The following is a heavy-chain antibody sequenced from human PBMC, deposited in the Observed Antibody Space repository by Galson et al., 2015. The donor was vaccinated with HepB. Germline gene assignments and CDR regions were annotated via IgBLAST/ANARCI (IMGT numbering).Heavy chain of an antibody. CDR3: ARTYSSGPVRH. D-gene: IGHD6-19*01. CDR2: IYSGGST. CDR1: GFTVSSNY. Sequence: SLRLSCAASGFTVSSNYMSWVRQAPGKGLEWVSVIYSGGSTYYADSVKGRFTISRDNSKNTLYLQMNSLRAEDTAVYYCARTYSSGPVRHWGQGTLVTVSS. V-gene: IGHV3-53*01. J-gene: IGHJ4*02.